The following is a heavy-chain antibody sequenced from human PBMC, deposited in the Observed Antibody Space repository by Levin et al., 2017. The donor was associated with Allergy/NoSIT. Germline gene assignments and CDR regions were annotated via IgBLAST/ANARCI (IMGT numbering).Heavy chain of an antibody. D-gene: IGHD3-3*01. CDR2: MNPNSGNT. CDR3: ARFRGVVKRYYFDY. Sequence: ASVKVSCKASGYTFTSYDINWVRQATGQGLEWMGWMNPNSGNTGYAQKFQGRVTMTRNTSISTAYMELSSLRSEDTAVYYCARFRGVVKRYYFDYWGQGTLVTVSS. J-gene: IGHJ4*02. CDR1: GYTFTSYD. V-gene: IGHV1-8*01.